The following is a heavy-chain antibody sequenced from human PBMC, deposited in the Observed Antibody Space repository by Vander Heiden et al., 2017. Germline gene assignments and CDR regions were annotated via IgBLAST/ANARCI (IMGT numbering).Heavy chain of an antibody. V-gene: IGHV3-53*01. J-gene: IGHJ6*02. Sequence: EVQLVESGGGVIQPGGSLRLPCAASGFTVSSNYMSWVRQAPGKGLEWVSVIYSGGSTYYADSVKGRFTISRDNSKNTLYLQMNSLRAEDTAVYYCARGPGGYDSSGYYSYYYYGMDVWGQGTTVTVSS. CDR1: GFTVSSNY. CDR2: IYSGGST. D-gene: IGHD3-22*01. CDR3: ARGPGGYDSSGYYSYYYYGMDV.